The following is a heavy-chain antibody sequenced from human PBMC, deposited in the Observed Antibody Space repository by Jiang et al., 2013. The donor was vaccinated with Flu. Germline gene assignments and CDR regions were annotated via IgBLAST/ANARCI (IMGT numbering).Heavy chain of an antibody. CDR1: GFTFSDYY. CDR3: ARGSISKDIVVVVAATYFDY. V-gene: IGHV3-11*06. D-gene: IGHD2-15*01. J-gene: IGHJ4*02. Sequence: GGLVKPGGSLRLSCAASGFTFSDYYMSWIRQAPGKGLEWVSYISSSSSYTNYADSVKGRFTISRDNAKNSLYLQMNSLRAEDTAVYYCARGSISKDIVVVVAATYFDYWGQGTLVTVSS. CDR2: ISSSSSYT.